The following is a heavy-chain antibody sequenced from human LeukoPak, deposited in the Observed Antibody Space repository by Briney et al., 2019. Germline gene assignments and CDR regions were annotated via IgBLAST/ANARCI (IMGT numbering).Heavy chain of an antibody. CDR1: GFTFSSYE. D-gene: IGHD6-13*01. J-gene: IGHJ4*02. CDR3: VASSWAYYFDY. V-gene: IGHV3-48*03. CDR2: ISSDGSTI. Sequence: GGSLRLSCAASGFTFSSYEMNWVRQAPGKGLEWVSYISSDGSTIYYADSVKDRFTSSRDNAKNSLYLQMNSLGPEDTAVYHCVASSWAYYFDYWGQGALVTVSS.